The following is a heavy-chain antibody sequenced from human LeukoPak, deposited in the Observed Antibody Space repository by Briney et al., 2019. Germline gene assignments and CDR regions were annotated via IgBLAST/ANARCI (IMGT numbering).Heavy chain of an antibody. D-gene: IGHD6-6*01. CDR3: ARPIAARPHWFDP. J-gene: IGHJ5*02. CDR2: IYHSGST. Sequence: SETLSLTCAVSGYSISSGYYWGWIRQPPGKGLEWIGSIYHSGSTYYNLSLKSRVTISVDTSKNQFSLKLSSVTAADTAVYYCARPIAARPHWFDPWGQGTLVTVSS. CDR1: GYSISSGYY. V-gene: IGHV4-38-2*01.